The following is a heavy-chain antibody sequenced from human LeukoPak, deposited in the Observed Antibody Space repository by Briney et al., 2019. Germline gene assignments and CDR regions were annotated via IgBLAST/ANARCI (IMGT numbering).Heavy chain of an antibody. V-gene: IGHV3-21*01. Sequence: GGSLRLSCAASGFTSSSYIINWVRQAPGKGLEWVSSISGTSSFIYYADSVRGRFTISRDYAKNSVFQQMNSLRPEDTAVYYCARVGIGEGLDYWGQGTLVTVSS. CDR2: ISGTSSFI. CDR3: ARVGIGEGLDY. CDR1: GFTSSSYI. J-gene: IGHJ4*02. D-gene: IGHD3-10*01.